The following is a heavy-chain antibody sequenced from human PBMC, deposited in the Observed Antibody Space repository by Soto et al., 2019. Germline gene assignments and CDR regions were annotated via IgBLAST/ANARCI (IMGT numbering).Heavy chain of an antibody. V-gene: IGHV4-31*03. D-gene: IGHD3-10*01. J-gene: IGHJ2*01. CDR3: ARDPRRSRGWHFDL. Sequence: QMLLQESGSGLVRPSQTLSLTCTVSGGSISTSDYYWSWIRQHPVRGLEWIGYVYTSGDTFYNPSRESRVAISVETSENRFSLKFTSVTAADTAVYYWARDPRRSRGWHFDLWGRGTRVTVSS. CDR2: VYTSGDT. CDR1: GGSISTSDYY.